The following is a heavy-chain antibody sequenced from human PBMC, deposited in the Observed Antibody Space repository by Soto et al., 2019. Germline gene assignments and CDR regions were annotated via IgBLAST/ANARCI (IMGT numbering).Heavy chain of an antibody. CDR2: IYYSGST. Sequence: PSETLSLTCTVSGGSISSGGYYWSWIRQHPGKGLEWIGYIYYSGSTYYNPSLKSRVTISVDTSKNQFSLKLSSVTAADTAVYYCVANYDGSGYYYYGMDVWGQGTTVTVSS. J-gene: IGHJ6*02. D-gene: IGHD3-22*01. CDR3: VANYDGSGYYYYGMDV. CDR1: GGSISSGGYY. V-gene: IGHV4-31*03.